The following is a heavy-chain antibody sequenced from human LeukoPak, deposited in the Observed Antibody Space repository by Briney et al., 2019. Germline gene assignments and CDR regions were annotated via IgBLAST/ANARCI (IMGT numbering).Heavy chain of an antibody. Sequence: SETLSLTCSVSGGFVSSGRFYWTWIRQPPGKGLEWIGYIYYSGSTNYNPSLNSRVSISVDTSKNQFSLTMTSVTAADTAVYYCAREEASNSWLDFDSGSQGTLVTVSS. CDR2: IYYSGST. J-gene: IGHJ4*02. D-gene: IGHD6-13*01. V-gene: IGHV4-61*01. CDR3: AREEASNSWLDFDS. CDR1: GGFVSSGRFY.